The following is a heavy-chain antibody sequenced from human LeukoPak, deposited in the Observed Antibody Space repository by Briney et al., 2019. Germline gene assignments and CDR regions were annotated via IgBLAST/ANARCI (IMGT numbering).Heavy chain of an antibody. V-gene: IGHV1-8*01. CDR2: VNPNSGNT. D-gene: IGHD6-13*01. CDR3: ARAPEVLSGYSSSWFHFHFDY. J-gene: IGHJ4*02. CDR1: GYSFTTYD. Sequence: ASVKVSCKASGYSFTTYDINWVRQATGQGLEWMGWVNPNSGNTRYAQKFQGRVTMTGNTSISTAYMELSSLRSEDTAVYYCARAPEVLSGYSSSWFHFHFDYWGQGTLVTVSS.